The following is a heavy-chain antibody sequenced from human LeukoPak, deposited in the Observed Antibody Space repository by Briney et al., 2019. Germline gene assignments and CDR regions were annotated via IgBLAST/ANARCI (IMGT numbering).Heavy chain of an antibody. CDR3: ARYNSGSGDY. V-gene: IGHV3-33*01. J-gene: IGHJ4*02. Sequence: GGSLRLSCAASGFTFSSYGIHWVRQAPGKGLEWVAVIWYDGSNKYYADSVKGRFTISRDNSKNIVYLQMNSLRAEDTAVYYCARYNSGSGDYWGQGTLVTVSS. CDR1: GFTFSSYG. CDR2: IWYDGSNK. D-gene: IGHD1-26*01.